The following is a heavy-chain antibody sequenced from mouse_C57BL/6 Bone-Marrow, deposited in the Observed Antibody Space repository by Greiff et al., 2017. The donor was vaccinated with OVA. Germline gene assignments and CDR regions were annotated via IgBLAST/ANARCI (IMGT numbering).Heavy chain of an antibody. D-gene: IGHD2-1*01. CDR3: ARSHYGNLFAY. CDR1: GYAFTNYL. CDR2: INPGSGGT. Sequence: QVQLQQSGAELVRPGTSVKVSCKASGYAFTNYLIEWVKQRPGPGLEWIGVINPGSGGTNYNEKFKGKATLTADKSSSTAYMQLSSLTSEDSAVYFCARSHYGNLFAYWGQGTLVTVSA. V-gene: IGHV1-54*01. J-gene: IGHJ3*01.